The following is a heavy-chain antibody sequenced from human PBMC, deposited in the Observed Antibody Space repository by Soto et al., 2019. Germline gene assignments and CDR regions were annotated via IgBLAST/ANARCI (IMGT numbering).Heavy chain of an antibody. CDR2: IYYTGST. CDR3: ARGRIEGGRNFGY. V-gene: IGHV4-61*08. J-gene: IGHJ4*02. Sequence: SETLSLTCTVSGGSVTSGDYYWNWIRQPPGKGLEWIGYIYYTGSTNYNPSLGSRVTISVDTSKNQFSLKLSSVTAADTAVYYCARGRIEGGRNFGYWGQGTLVTVSS. CDR1: GGSVTSGDYY. D-gene: IGHD1-26*01.